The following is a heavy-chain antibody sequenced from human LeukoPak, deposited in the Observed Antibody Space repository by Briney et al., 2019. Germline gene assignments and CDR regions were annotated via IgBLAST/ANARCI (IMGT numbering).Heavy chain of an antibody. Sequence: GGSLRLSCAASGFTFSSYAMSWVRQAPGKGLEWVSAISGSGGSTYYADSVKGRFTISRDNSKNTLSLQMNSLRAEDTAIYYCAKHPYEGYCSGGSCWNNWFDPWGQGTLVTVSS. J-gene: IGHJ5*02. D-gene: IGHD2-15*01. CDR1: GFTFSSYA. CDR3: AKHPYEGYCSGGSCWNNWFDP. CDR2: ISGSGGST. V-gene: IGHV3-23*01.